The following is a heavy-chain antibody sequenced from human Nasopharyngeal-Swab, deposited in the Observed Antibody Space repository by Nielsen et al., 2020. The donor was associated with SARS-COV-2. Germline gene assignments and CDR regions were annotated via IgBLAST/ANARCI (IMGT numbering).Heavy chain of an antibody. Sequence: RQMPGKGLAWIGSIYYSGSTYYNPSLKSRVTIAVDTSKNQFSLKLSSVTAADSAVYYCARQRYSSGWSLNNWFDPWGQGTLVTVSS. CDR3: ARQRYSSGWSLNNWFDP. CDR2: IYYSGST. D-gene: IGHD6-19*01. J-gene: IGHJ5*02. V-gene: IGHV4-39*01.